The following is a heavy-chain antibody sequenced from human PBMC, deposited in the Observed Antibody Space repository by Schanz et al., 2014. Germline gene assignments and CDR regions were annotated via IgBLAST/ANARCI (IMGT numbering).Heavy chain of an antibody. CDR3: AKDFTGSGIFFNS. CDR1: GFTFSDYY. Sequence: QVQLVESGGGVVQPGGSLRLSCAASGFTFSDYYMTWIRQAPGKGLEWVSVISGSGVTIYYADSVKGRFTISRDNSKNTLYLQMNSLRAEDTAVYYCAKDFTGSGIFFNSWGQGTLVSVSS. V-gene: IGHV3-11*01. J-gene: IGHJ5*01. D-gene: IGHD3-10*01. CDR2: ISGSGVTI.